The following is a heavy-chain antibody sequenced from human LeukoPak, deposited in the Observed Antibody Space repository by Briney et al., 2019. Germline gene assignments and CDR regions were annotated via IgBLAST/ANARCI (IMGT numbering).Heavy chain of an antibody. J-gene: IGHJ4*02. D-gene: IGHD1-26*01. V-gene: IGHV3-30-3*01. CDR1: GFTFSSYA. CDR3: ARNNGNYILDD. Sequence: PGGSLRLSCAASGFTFSSYAMHWVRQAPGKGLEWVAVISYDGSNKYYADSVKGRFTISRDNSKNTLYLQMNSLRAEDTARYYCARNNGNYILDDWGQGTLVTVSP. CDR2: ISYDGSNK.